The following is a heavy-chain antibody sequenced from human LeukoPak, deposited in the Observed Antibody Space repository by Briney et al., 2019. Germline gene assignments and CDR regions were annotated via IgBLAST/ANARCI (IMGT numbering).Heavy chain of an antibody. J-gene: IGHJ4*02. V-gene: IGHV3-23*01. CDR2: ISGSGGST. CDR1: GFTFSSYG. Sequence: GGSLRLSCAASGFTFSSYGMSWVHQPPGKGLEWVSAISGSGGSTYYADSVKGRFTISRDNSKKTLNLHMTSLRAEDTAVYYCAKDISGSYYGLFDYWGQGTLVTVSS. D-gene: IGHD1-26*01. CDR3: AKDISGSYYGLFDY.